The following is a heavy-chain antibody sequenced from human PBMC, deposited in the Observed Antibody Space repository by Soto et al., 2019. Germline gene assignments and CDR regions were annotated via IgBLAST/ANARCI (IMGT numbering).Heavy chain of an antibody. CDR1: DYAFTSYT. V-gene: IGHV1-18*01. CDR2: ISPYNGNT. Sequence: QVQLVQSGAEVKKPGASVKVSCKASDYAFTSYTITWVRQAPGQGLEWMGWISPYNGNTDYAQKLQGRVTMTTDTSTSTAYMELRSLRSDDTAVYYCARAPVVVRAAAYFDSWGQGTLVTVSS. CDR3: ARAPVVVRAAAYFDS. D-gene: IGHD2-15*01. J-gene: IGHJ4*02.